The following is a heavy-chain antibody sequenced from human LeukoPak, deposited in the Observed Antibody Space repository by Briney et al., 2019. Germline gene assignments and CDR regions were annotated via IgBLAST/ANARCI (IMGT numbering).Heavy chain of an antibody. CDR2: ISGSGGST. CDR3: AKGVRYSSETGYFDL. D-gene: IGHD5-18*01. J-gene: IGHJ2*01. Sequence: GGSLRLSCAASGFTFSSYAMSWVRQAPGKGLEWVSAISGSGGSTYYADSVKGRFTISRDNSKNTLYLQMNSLRAEDTAVYYCAKGVRYSSETGYFDLWGRGTLVTVSS. CDR1: GFTFSSYA. V-gene: IGHV3-23*01.